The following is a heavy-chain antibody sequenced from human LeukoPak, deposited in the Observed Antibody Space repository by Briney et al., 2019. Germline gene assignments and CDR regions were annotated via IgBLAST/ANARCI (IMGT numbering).Heavy chain of an antibody. D-gene: IGHD3-10*01. Sequence: SGGSLRLSCAVSGITLSNYGMSWVRQAPGKGLEWVAGLSGSGGGTNYADSVQGRFTISRDNPKNTLYLQMNSLRAEDTAVYFCAKRGVVIRVLLVGFHKEAYYFDSWGQGALVTVSS. V-gene: IGHV3-23*01. CDR2: LSGSGGGT. CDR1: GITLSNYG. J-gene: IGHJ4*02. CDR3: AKRGVVIRVLLVGFHKEAYYFDS.